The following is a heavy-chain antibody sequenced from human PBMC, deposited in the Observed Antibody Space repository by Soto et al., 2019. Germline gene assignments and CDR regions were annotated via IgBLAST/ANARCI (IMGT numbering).Heavy chain of an antibody. CDR1: GGSISSYY. CDR3: ARDKAADYYYYGMDV. CDR2: IYYSGST. V-gene: IGHV4-59*01. D-gene: IGHD6-13*01. Sequence: SETLSLSCTVSGGSISSYYWSWIRQPPGKGLEWIGYIYYSGSTNYNPSLKSRVTISVDTSKNQFSLKLSSVTAADTAVYYCARDKAADYYYYGMDVWGQGTTVTVSS. J-gene: IGHJ6*02.